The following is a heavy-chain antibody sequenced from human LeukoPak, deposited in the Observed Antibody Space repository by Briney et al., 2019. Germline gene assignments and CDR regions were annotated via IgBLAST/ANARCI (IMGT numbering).Heavy chain of an antibody. CDR2: ISGSGGST. D-gene: IGHD5-24*01. J-gene: IGHJ4*02. V-gene: IGHV3-23*01. CDR3: AKATRGWLQLSMFDY. Sequence: GGSLRLSCAASGFTFSSYAMSWVRQAPGKGLEWVSAISGSGGSTYYADSVKGRFTISRDNSKNTLYLQMNSLRAEDTAVYHCAKATRGWLQLSMFDYWGQGTLVTVSS. CDR1: GFTFSSYA.